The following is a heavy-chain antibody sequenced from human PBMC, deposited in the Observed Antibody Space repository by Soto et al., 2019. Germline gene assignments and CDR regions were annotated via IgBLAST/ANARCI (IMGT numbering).Heavy chain of an antibody. Sequence: GGSLRLSCSASGFTFSSYAMHWVRQAPGQRLEWMGWINPGNGNTKYSQTFQGRVTIARDTSASTAFMELSSLRSEDTAVYYCARAVARGVKTIYYYYGMDVWGQGTTVTVSS. CDR1: GFTFSSYA. CDR3: ARAVARGVKTIYYYYGMDV. V-gene: IGHV1-3*01. CDR2: INPGNGNT. D-gene: IGHD3-10*01. J-gene: IGHJ6*02.